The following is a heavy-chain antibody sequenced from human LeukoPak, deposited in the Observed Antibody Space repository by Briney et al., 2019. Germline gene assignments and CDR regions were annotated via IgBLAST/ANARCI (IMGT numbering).Heavy chain of an antibody. CDR2: ISSNGGST. CDR3: ARDRRVWGYYYYGMDV. CDR1: GYTFSSYA. D-gene: IGHD3-16*01. Sequence: GGSLRLSCAASGYTFSSYAMQWVRQAPGKGLEYVSAISSNGGSTYYANSVRGRFTICRDNSKNTLYLQMGSLRPEDMAVYYCARDRRVWGYYYYGMDVWGQGTTVTVSS. V-gene: IGHV3-64*01. J-gene: IGHJ6*02.